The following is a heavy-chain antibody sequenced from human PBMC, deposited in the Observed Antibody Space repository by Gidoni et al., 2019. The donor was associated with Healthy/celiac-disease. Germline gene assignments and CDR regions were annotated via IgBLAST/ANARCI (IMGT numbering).Heavy chain of an antibody. CDR1: GGPISSYY. CDR2: IYYSGST. Sequence: QVQLQESGPGLVKPSETLSLTCTVPGGPISSYYWSWIRQPPGKGLEWIGYIYYSGSTNYNPSLKSRVTISVDTSKNQFSLKLSSVTAADTAVYYCARGGYSSGWYAFDIWGQGTMVTVSS. CDR3: ARGGYSSGWYAFDI. D-gene: IGHD6-19*01. J-gene: IGHJ3*02. V-gene: IGHV4-59*01.